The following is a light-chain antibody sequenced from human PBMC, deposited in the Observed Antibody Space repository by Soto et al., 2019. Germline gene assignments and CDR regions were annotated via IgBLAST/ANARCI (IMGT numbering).Light chain of an antibody. V-gene: IGLV1-51*01. CDR3: GTWDSSLSAGV. CDR1: SSNIGNNY. Sequence: QSVLTQPPSVSAAPGQKVTISCSGSSSNIGNNYVYWYQQLPGTAPKLLIYDNNKRPSGIPDRFSGSKSGTSATLGITGLQTGEEDDYYCGTWDSSLSAGVFGGGTKVTVL. CDR2: DNN. J-gene: IGLJ2*01.